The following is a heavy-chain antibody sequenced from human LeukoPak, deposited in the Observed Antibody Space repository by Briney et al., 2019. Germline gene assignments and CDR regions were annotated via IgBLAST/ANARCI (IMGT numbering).Heavy chain of an antibody. Sequence: PSETLSLTCTVSGDSISNFYWSWTRQPAGKGLEWIGRIHINGDTHYNPSLNSRVTMSLDTSKNQFSLKLSSVTAADTAVYCCARSSITARVWIWFDPWGQGTLVTVSS. D-gene: IGHD1-14*01. J-gene: IGHJ5*02. V-gene: IGHV4-4*07. CDR1: GDSISNFY. CDR2: IHINGDT. CDR3: ARSSITARVWIWFDP.